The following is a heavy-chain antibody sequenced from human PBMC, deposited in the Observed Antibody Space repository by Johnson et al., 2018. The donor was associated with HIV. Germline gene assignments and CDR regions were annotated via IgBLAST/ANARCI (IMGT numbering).Heavy chain of an antibody. V-gene: IGHV3-20*04. CDR1: GFTFDDYD. Sequence: VLLVESGGGVVRPGESLRLSCAASGFTFDDYDMKWVRQAPGKGLEWVSGINWNGGSTGYADSVKGRFTISRDNAKNFLYLQMNSLRAEDTALYYCARDISGWYPGAFDIWGQGTMVTVSS. CDR2: INWNGGST. J-gene: IGHJ3*02. D-gene: IGHD6-19*01. CDR3: ARDISGWYPGAFDI.